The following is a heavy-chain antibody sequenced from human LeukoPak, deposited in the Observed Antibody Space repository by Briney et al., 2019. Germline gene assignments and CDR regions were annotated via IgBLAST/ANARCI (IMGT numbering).Heavy chain of an antibody. CDR3: AKDISGSSGSFDY. V-gene: IGHV3-9*01. CDR1: GFTFDDYA. CDR2: ISWNSGSI. Sequence: GRSLRLSCAASGFTFDDYAMHWVRQAPGKGLEWVSGISWNSGSIGYADSVKGRCTISRDNAKNSLYLQMNSLRAEDTALYYCAKDISGSSGSFDYWGQGTLVTVSS. D-gene: IGHD1-26*01. J-gene: IGHJ4*02.